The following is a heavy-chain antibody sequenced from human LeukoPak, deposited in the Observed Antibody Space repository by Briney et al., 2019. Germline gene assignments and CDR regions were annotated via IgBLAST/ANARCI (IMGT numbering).Heavy chain of an antibody. CDR2: IWYDGSNK. CDR3: ARDGDSSGYYLDY. Sequence: GGSLRLSCAASGFTFSSYGMHWVRQAPGKGLEWVAVIWYDGSNKYYAGSVKGRFTISRDNSKNTLYLQMNSLRAEDTAVYYCARDGDSSGYYLDYWGQGTLVTVSS. D-gene: IGHD3-22*01. J-gene: IGHJ4*02. CDR1: GFTFSSYG. V-gene: IGHV3-33*01.